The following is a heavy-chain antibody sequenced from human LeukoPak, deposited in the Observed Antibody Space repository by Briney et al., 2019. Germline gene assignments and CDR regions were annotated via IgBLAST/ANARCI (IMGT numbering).Heavy chain of an antibody. CDR1: GGSISSGDYY. CDR2: IYYSGST. V-gene: IGHV4-30-4*08. Sequence: SETLSLTCTVSGGSISSGDYYWSWIRQPPGKGLEWIGYIYYSGSTYYNPSLKSRVTISVDTSKNQFSLKLSSVTAADTAVYYCARGASSSWYPSPEGLDYWRQGTLVTVSS. CDR3: ARGASSSWYPSPEGLDY. D-gene: IGHD6-13*01. J-gene: IGHJ4*02.